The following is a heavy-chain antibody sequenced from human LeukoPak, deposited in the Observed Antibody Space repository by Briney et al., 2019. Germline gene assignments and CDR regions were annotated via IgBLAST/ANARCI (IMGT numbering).Heavy chain of an antibody. CDR1: GFTFSSYW. Sequence: GGSLRLSCAASGFTFSSYWMHWVRQAPGKGLVWVSRIKSDGSTNYAYSVKGRSTISRDNAKNTPSLQMNSWRAEDRGVYYCPRAPPKIGVYSPEYSRPGGKGPLATAS. CDR2: IKSDGST. V-gene: IGHV3-74*01. J-gene: IGHJ1*01. CDR3: PRAPPKIGVYSPEYSRP. D-gene: IGHD3-22*01.